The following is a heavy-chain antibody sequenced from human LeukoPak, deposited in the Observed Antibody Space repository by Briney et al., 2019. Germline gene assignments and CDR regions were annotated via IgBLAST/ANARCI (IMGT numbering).Heavy chain of an antibody. J-gene: IGHJ4*02. CDR1: GGSISSGGYY. CDR2: IYHSGST. Sequence: PSETLSLTCTVSGGSISSGGYYWSWIRQPPGKGLEWIGYIYHSGSTYYNPSLKSRVTISVDRSKNQFSLKLSSVTAADTAVYYCARDRWEAAWGLGVFDYWGQGTLVTVSS. V-gene: IGHV4-30-2*01. CDR3: ARDRWEAAWGLGVFDY. D-gene: IGHD6-13*01.